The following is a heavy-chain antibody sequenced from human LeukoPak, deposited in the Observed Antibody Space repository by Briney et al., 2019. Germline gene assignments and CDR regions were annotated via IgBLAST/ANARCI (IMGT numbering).Heavy chain of an antibody. CDR1: GCSFSIYG. J-gene: IGHJ4*02. Sequence: ASLKVTCKACGCSFSIYGIIWARQPPGQGLEYLGWISASDGTTNYAQKVQDRVTMTTDTSTSTAYLELRSLRSEDTAVYYCARCGAAVTTHFSHWGQGTLVSVSS. CDR2: ISASDGTT. D-gene: IGHD4-17*01. CDR3: ARCGAAVTTHFSH. V-gene: IGHV1-18*01.